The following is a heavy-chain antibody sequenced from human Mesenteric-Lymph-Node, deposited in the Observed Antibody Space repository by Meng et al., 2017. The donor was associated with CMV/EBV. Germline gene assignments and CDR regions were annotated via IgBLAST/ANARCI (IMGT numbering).Heavy chain of an antibody. Sequence: ASVKVSCKASGYTFTSYGISWVRQAPGQGLEWMGWINPNSGGTNYAQKFQGRVTMTRDTSISTAYMELSRLRSDDTAVYYCARACSGGSCYYYYGMDVWGQGTTVTVSS. CDR2: INPNSGGT. J-gene: IGHJ6*02. D-gene: IGHD2-15*01. CDR3: ARACSGGSCYYYYGMDV. CDR1: GYTFTSYG. V-gene: IGHV1-2*02.